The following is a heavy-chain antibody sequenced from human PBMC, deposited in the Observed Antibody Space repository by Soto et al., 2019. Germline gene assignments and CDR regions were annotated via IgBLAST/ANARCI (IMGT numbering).Heavy chain of an antibody. V-gene: IGHV4-34*01. CDR2: INHSGNT. D-gene: IGHD2-2*01. CDR3: ARSGPAVLDGFYYPDMDV. Sequence: SQTLSLTXSIYGGSFSGYYWSWIRQPPAKGLEWIGEINHSGNTNYNPSLKSRVTISVDTSNNQFSLKLNSVTAADTAVYYCARSGPAVLDGFYYPDMDVWGQGTTVTVSS. J-gene: IGHJ6*02. CDR1: GGSFSGYY.